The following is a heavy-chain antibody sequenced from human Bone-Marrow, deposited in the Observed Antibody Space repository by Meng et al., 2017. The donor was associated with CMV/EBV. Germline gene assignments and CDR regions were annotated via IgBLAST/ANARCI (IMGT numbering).Heavy chain of an antibody. D-gene: IGHD3-3*01. CDR3: ARASYDFWSGYYLYYYYYYGMDV. CDR2: MNPNSGNT. J-gene: IGHJ6*02. Sequence: ASVKVSCKASGYTFTSYDINWVRQATGQGLEWMGWMNPNSGNTGYAQKFQGRVTMTRNTSISTAYMELSSLRSEDTAVYYCARASYDFWSGYYLYYYYYYGMDVWGQGTTVTVSS. CDR1: GYTFTSYD. V-gene: IGHV1-8*01.